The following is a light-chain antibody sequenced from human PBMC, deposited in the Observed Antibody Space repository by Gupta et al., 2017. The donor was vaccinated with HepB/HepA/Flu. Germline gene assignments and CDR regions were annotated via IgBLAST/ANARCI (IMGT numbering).Light chain of an antibody. Sequence: QSVLTQPPSISGTPGQRVTIPCSGSSSNIGSNYVYWYQHLPGTAPKLLIYLNNQRPSGVPDRFSGSKSGTSASLAISGLRSEDEADYYCSTWDVSLSGRGVFGGGTKLTVL. J-gene: IGLJ2*01. CDR1: SSNIGSNY. V-gene: IGLV1-47*01. CDR2: LNN. CDR3: STWDVSLSGRGV.